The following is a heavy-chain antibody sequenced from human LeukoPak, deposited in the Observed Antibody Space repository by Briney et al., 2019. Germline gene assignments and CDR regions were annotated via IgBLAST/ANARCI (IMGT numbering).Heavy chain of an antibody. CDR1: GFTFSDYC. V-gene: IGHV3-11*01. J-gene: IGHJ6*02. Sequence: GGSLRLSCAASGFTFSDYCMSWIRQAPGKGLEWVSYISSSGSTIYYADSVKGRFTISRDNAKNSLYLQMNSLRAEDTAVYYCARDLPSDYYYYGMDVWGQGTTVTVSS. CDR3: ARDLPSDYYYYGMDV. CDR2: ISSSGSTI.